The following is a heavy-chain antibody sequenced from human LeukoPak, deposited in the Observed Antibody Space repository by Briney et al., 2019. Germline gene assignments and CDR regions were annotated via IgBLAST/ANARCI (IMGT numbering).Heavy chain of an antibody. Sequence: PGGSLRLSCAASGFTVSSNYMSWVRQAPGKGLEWVSVIYSGGSTYYADSVKGRFTISRDNSKNTLYLQMNSLRAEDTAVYYCARAPYSYGSLYFDYWGQGTLVTVSS. CDR3: ARAPYSYGSLYFDY. J-gene: IGHJ4*02. V-gene: IGHV3-53*01. D-gene: IGHD5-18*01. CDR2: IYSGGST. CDR1: GFTVSSNY.